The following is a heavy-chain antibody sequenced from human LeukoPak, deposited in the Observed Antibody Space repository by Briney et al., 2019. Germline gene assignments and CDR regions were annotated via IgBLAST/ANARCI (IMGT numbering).Heavy chain of an antibody. CDR3: AKAYSSGWYPWPMEYSGSYPPLNWFDP. CDR1: GFTFSSYG. CDR2: ISYDGSNK. Sequence: PGGSLRPSCAASGFTFSSYGMHWVRQAPGKGLEWVAVISYDGSNKYYADSVKGRFTISRDNSKNTLYLQMNSLRAEDTAVYYCAKAYSSGWYPWPMEYSGSYPPLNWFDPWGQGTLVTVSS. V-gene: IGHV3-30*18. J-gene: IGHJ5*02. D-gene: IGHD6-19*01.